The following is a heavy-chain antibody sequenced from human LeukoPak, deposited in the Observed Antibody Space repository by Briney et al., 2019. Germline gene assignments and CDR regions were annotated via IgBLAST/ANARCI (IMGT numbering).Heavy chain of an antibody. J-gene: IGHJ4*02. V-gene: IGHV3-23*01. CDR2: ISGSGGST. CDR1: GFSFSSYS. D-gene: IGHD6-19*01. Sequence: GGSLRLSCAAPGFSFSSYSMSWVRQAPGKGLEWVSAISGSGGSTYYADSVKGRFTISRDNSKNTLYLQMNSLRAEDTAVYYCAKDGDYSSGWYPFDYWGQGTLVTVSS. CDR3: AKDGDYSSGWYPFDY.